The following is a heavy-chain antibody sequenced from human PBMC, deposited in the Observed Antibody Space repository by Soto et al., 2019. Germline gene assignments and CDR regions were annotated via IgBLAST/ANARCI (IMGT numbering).Heavy chain of an antibody. Sequence: QVQLQASGPGLGKPSQTLSLTCTVYGASISSRGYDWSWIRPHPGKGLEWIGYISYSRSSYYEPSLNRRVTIPVDTSNNQSSLKMSSVTAADTAGYYCARVVIHWGQGTLVTVSS. CDR1: GASISSRGYD. J-gene: IGHJ4*02. CDR2: ISYSRSS. D-gene: IGHD2-21*01. V-gene: IGHV4-31*03. CDR3: ARVVIH.